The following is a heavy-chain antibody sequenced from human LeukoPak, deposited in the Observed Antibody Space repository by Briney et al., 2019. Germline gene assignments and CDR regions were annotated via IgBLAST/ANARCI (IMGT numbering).Heavy chain of an antibody. J-gene: IGHJ5*02. Sequence: PGGSLRLSCAASGFTFSTYWMHWVRQLPGKGLEWVSAISGSGGSTYYADSVKGRFTISRDNSKNTLYLQMNSLRAEDTAVYYCAKVPFTMVRGVIIRWFDPWGQGTLVTVSS. CDR3: AKVPFTMVRGVIIRWFDP. CDR2: ISGSGGST. D-gene: IGHD3-10*01. V-gene: IGHV3-23*01. CDR1: GFTFSTYW.